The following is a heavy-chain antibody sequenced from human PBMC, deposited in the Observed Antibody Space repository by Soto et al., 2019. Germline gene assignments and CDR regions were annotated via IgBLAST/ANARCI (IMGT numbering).Heavy chain of an antibody. V-gene: IGHV1-3*01. CDR1: GYTFTSYA. CDR3: ARIITMVRGVIRPYDAFDI. J-gene: IGHJ3*02. Sequence: EASVKVSCKASGYTFTSYAMHWVRQAPGQRLEWMGWINAGNGNTKYSQKFQGRVTITRDTSASTAYMELSSLRSEDTAVYYCARIITMVRGVIRPYDAFDIWGQGTMVTVSS. D-gene: IGHD3-10*01. CDR2: INAGNGNT.